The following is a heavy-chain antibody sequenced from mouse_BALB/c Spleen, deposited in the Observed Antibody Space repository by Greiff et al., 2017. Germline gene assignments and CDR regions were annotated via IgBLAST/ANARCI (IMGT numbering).Heavy chain of an antibody. Sequence: DVQLVESGGGLVKPGGSLKLSCAASGFTFSSYAMSWVRQTPEKRLEWVASISSGGSTYYPDSVKGRFTISRDNARNILYLQMSSLRSEDTAMYYCARGGRAMDYWGQGTSVTVSS. CDR1: GFTFSSYA. CDR2: ISSGGST. V-gene: IGHV5-6-5*01. CDR3: ARGGRAMDY. J-gene: IGHJ4*01.